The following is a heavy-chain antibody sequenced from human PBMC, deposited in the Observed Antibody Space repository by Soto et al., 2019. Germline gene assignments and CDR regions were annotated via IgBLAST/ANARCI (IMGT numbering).Heavy chain of an antibody. Sequence: GGSLRLSCAASGFTFSSYWMHWVRQAPGKGLVWVSRINSDGSSTSYADSVKGRFTISRDNAKNTLYLQMNSLRAEDTAVFYCARETGYGGFYSFAMAVWGQGTTVTVSS. V-gene: IGHV3-74*01. CDR2: INSDGSST. D-gene: IGHD4-17*01. CDR1: GFTFSSYW. CDR3: ARETGYGGFYSFAMAV. J-gene: IGHJ6*02.